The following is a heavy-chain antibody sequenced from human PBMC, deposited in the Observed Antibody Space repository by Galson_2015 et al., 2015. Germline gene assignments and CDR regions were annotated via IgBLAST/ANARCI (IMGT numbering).Heavy chain of an antibody. CDR1: GFTLSSYW. CDR2: IKPDGSEK. V-gene: IGHV3-7*03. D-gene: IGHD3-16*01. J-gene: IGHJ3*02. CDR3: ARVLGSFDI. Sequence: SLRLSCAASGFTLSSYWMNWVRQAPGKGLEWVANIKPDGSEKYYADYVKGRFTISRDNAKNSVNLQMNSLRAEDTAVYYCARVLGSFDIWGQGTMVTVSS.